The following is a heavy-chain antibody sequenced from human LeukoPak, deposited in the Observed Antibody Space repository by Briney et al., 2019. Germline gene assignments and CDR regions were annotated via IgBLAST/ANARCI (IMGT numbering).Heavy chain of an antibody. Sequence: GASLRLSCAASGFSFSASAMHWVRQPSGKGLEWVGHIGTKALSYATAYAASVKGRFTFSRDDSKNTAYLEMNSLKIEDTAVYYCTRHGATTVTDCWGQGTLVTVSS. CDR1: GFSFSASA. CDR3: TRHGATTVTDC. D-gene: IGHD4-17*01. CDR2: IGTKALSYAT. V-gene: IGHV3-73*01. J-gene: IGHJ4*02.